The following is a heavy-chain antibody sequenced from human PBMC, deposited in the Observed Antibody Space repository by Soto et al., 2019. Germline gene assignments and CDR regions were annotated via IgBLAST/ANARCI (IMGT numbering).Heavy chain of an antibody. J-gene: IGHJ5*02. CDR3: ARGLGGSGCDWFDT. Sequence: SENLSLTCTVSGGSISSYYWSWIRQPPGKGLEWIGYIYYSGSTNYNPSLKSRVTISVDTSKNQFSLKLSSVTAADTAVYYCARGLGGSGCDWFDTWGQGPMVTGSS. CDR1: GGSISSYY. D-gene: IGHD6-19*01. V-gene: IGHV4-59*01. CDR2: IYYSGST.